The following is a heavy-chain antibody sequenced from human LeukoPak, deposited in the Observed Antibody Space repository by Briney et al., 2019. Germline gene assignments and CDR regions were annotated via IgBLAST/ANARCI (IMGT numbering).Heavy chain of an antibody. J-gene: IGHJ5*02. Sequence: GESLKISCKGSGYSFTSYWIGWVRQMPGKGLEWTGIIYPGDSDTRYSPSFQGQVTISADKSISTAYLQWSSLKASDTAMYYCARVKAEDIVVVPAAYPPKYWFDPWGQGTLVTVSS. D-gene: IGHD2-2*01. CDR2: IYPGDSDT. V-gene: IGHV5-51*01. CDR3: ARVKAEDIVVVPAAYPPKYWFDP. CDR1: GYSFTSYW.